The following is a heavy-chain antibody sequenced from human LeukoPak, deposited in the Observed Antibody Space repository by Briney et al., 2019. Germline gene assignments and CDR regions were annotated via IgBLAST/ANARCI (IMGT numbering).Heavy chain of an antibody. Sequence: GGSLRLSCAASGFTFNSYAMSWVRQAPGKGLEWVSAISGSGGSTFYADSVKGRFTISRDNSKNTLSLQMNSLRAEDTAVYYCAKAQDPIAAAGTSPFDYWGQGTLVTVSS. J-gene: IGHJ4*02. V-gene: IGHV3-23*01. CDR1: GFTFNSYA. CDR2: ISGSGGST. CDR3: AKAQDPIAAAGTSPFDY. D-gene: IGHD6-13*01.